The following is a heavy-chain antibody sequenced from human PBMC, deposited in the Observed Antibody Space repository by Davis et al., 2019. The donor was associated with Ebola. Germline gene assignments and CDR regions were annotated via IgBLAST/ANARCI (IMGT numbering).Heavy chain of an antibody. J-gene: IGHJ6*02. CDR2: IYTSGST. CDR3: ARGGSSGWYYYYYGMDV. D-gene: IGHD6-19*01. V-gene: IGHV4-4*07. Sequence: PSETLSLTCTVSGGSISSYYWSWIRQPAGKGLEWIGRIYTSGSTNYNPSLKSRVTMSVDTSKNQFSLKLSSVTAADTAVYYCARGGSSGWYYYYYGMDVWGQGTTVTVSS. CDR1: GGSISSYY.